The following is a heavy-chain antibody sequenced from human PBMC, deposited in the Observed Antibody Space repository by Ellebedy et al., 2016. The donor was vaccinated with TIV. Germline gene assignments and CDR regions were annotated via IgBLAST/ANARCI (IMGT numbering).Heavy chain of an antibody. V-gene: IGHV3-23*01. CDR3: AKDRSSVVPAAADY. CDR1: GFTFSSYA. CDR2: ISGSGGST. D-gene: IGHD2-2*01. J-gene: IGHJ4*02. Sequence: GESLKISXAASGFTFSSYAMSWVRQAPGKGLEWVSAISGSGGSTYYADSVKGRFTISRDNSKNTLYLQMNSLRAEDTAVYYCAKDRSSVVPAAADYWGQGTLVTVSS.